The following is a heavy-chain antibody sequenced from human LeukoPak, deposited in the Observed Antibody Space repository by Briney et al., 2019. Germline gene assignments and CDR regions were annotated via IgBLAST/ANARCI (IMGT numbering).Heavy chain of an antibody. CDR2: INPRNGGS. J-gene: IGHJ4*02. CDR3: ARGRIAAAGAIDS. V-gene: IGHV1-2*02. CDR1: GYTFTGFY. Sequence: GASVKVSCKASGYTFTGFYIHWVRQAPGQGLEWMAWINPRNGGSHSAQKFQGRVTLTRDTSISTAYMEMRKLTSDDTAFYYCARGRIAAAGAIDSWGQGTLVTVSS. D-gene: IGHD6-13*01.